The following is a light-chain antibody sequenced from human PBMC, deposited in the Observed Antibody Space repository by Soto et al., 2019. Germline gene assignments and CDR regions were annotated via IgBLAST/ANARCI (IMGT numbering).Light chain of an antibody. Sequence: PGERATLSCRASRSVTNNYLAWHQQKPGQTPRLLIYGASSRATGIPDRLSGSGSGTDFTLTISRLEPEDFAVYYCQQHGSSPITFGQGTRREIK. V-gene: IGKV3-20*01. CDR2: GAS. CDR1: RSVTNNY. CDR3: QQHGSSPIT. J-gene: IGKJ5*01.